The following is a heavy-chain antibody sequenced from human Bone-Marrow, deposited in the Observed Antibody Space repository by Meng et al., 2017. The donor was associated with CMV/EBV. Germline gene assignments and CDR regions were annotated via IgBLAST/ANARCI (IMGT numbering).Heavy chain of an antibody. D-gene: IGHD3-3*01. Sequence: ASVKVSCKASGYTFTGYYMHWVRQAPGQGLEWMGWINPNSGGTNYAQKFQGRVTMTRDTSISTAYMELSRLRSDDTAVYYCARTGITIFGVVNWFDPWGQATLVTVSS. V-gene: IGHV1-2*02. CDR3: ARTGITIFGVVNWFDP. CDR1: GYTFTGYY. CDR2: INPNSGGT. J-gene: IGHJ5*02.